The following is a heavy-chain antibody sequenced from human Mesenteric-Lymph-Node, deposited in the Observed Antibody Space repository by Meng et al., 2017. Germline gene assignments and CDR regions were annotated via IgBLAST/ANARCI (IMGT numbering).Heavy chain of an antibody. CDR2: ISSNGGST. CDR3: ARAAVATTGDY. V-gene: IGHV3-64*01. CDR1: GFTFDDYA. Sequence: GESLKISCAASGFTFDDYAMHWVRQAPGKGLEYVSAISSNGGSTYYANSVKGRFTISRDNSRNTLYLQMGSLRAEDMAVYYCARAAVATTGDYWGQGTLVTVSS. D-gene: IGHD4-17*01. J-gene: IGHJ4*02.